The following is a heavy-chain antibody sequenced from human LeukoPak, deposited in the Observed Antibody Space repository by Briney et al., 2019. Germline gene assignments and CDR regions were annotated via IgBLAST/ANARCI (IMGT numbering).Heavy chain of an antibody. V-gene: IGHV3-33*08. D-gene: IGHD4-17*01. CDR2: IWYDGSNK. Sequence: LSLTCAVSGGSISSSNWWSWVRQAPGKGLEWVAVIWYDGSNKYYADSVKGRFTISRDNSKNTLYLQMNSLRAEDTAVYYCARDIYFYGDYVIDYWGQGTLVTVSS. J-gene: IGHJ4*02. CDR3: ARDIYFYGDYVIDY. CDR1: GGSISSSNW.